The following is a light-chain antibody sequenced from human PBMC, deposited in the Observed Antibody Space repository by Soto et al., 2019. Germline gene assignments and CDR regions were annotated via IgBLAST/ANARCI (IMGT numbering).Light chain of an antibody. CDR3: SAWDASLNAVL. CDR1: SSNIGSST. CDR2: DNS. V-gene: IGLV1-44*01. J-gene: IGLJ3*02. Sequence: QAVVTQPPSASGTPGQRVTITCSGSSSNIGSSTVNWYQQLPGTAPKLLISDNSQRPSGVPDRFSGSKSGTSVSLAISGLQSEDEADYYCSAWDASLNAVLFGGGTQLTVL.